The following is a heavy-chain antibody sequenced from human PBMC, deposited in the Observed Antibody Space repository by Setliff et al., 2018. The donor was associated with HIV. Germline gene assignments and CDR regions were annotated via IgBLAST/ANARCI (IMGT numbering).Heavy chain of an antibody. V-gene: IGHV4-59*01. J-gene: IGHJ6*03. D-gene: IGHD3-10*01. CDR3: ARVGVDVVRHYYYYMDV. CDR2: IYYSGST. CDR1: GGSISSYY. Sequence: PSETLSLTCTVSGGSISSYYWSWIRQPPGKGLEWIGNIYYSGSTNYNPSLKSRVTISVDTSKNQFSLKLSSVTAADTAVYYCARVGVDVVRHYYYYMDVWGKGTTVTVSS.